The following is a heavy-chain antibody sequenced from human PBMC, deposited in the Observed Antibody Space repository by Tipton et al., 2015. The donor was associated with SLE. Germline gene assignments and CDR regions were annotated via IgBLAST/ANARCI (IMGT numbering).Heavy chain of an antibody. J-gene: IGHJ4*02. CDR3: AKSGPNSGWPCFDY. CDR1: GFTFDDYA. D-gene: IGHD6-19*01. CDR2: ISWNSGSI. V-gene: IGHV3-9*03. Sequence: SLRLSCAASGFTFDDYAMHWVRQAPGKGLEWVSGISWNSGSIGYADSVKGRFTISRDNAKNSLYLQMNSLRAEDMALYYCAKSGPNSGWPCFDYWGQGTLVTVSS.